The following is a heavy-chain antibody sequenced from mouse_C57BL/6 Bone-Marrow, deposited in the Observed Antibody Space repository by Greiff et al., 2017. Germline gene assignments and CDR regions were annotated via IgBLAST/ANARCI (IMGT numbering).Heavy chain of an antibody. CDR1: GYTFPDYE. V-gene: IGHV1-15*01. Sequence: QVQLKQSGAELVRPGASVTLSCKASGYTFPDYEMHWVKQTPVHGLEWIGALDPETGGTAYNQKFKGKALLTAAKASSTAYMALRSLTSEDSAVYYCTPFGWFAYWGQGTLVTVSA. CDR2: LDPETGGT. CDR3: TPFGWFAY. J-gene: IGHJ3*01. D-gene: IGHD3-1*01.